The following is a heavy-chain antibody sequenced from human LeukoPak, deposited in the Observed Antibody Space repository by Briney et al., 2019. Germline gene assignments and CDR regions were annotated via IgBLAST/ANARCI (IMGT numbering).Heavy chain of an antibody. D-gene: IGHD6-13*01. J-gene: IGHJ4*02. V-gene: IGHV4-59*01. CDR1: RGSISGYS. CDR3: ARTIAAAGTRLFDY. CDR2: IYYSGST. Sequence: KPSETLSLTCTVSRGSISGYSWSWIRQSPGGGLEWIGYIYYSGSTNYNPSLKSRVTISVDTSKNQFSLKLSSVTAADTAVYYCARTIAAAGTRLFDYWGQGTLVTVSS.